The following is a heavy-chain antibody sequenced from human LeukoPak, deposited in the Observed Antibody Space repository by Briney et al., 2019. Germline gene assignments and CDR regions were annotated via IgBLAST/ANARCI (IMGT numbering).Heavy chain of an antibody. Sequence: PGGSLRLSCAVSGFRFSSQWMTWVRQAPGTGLEWVATINSDGSAKYHVDSVKGRFTISRDKSKNTLYLQMNSLGAEDTAVYYCAKNRGNYYYFDYWGQGTLVTVSS. V-gene: IGHV3-7*03. CDR2: INSDGSAK. J-gene: IGHJ4*02. CDR1: GFRFSSQW. D-gene: IGHD4-11*01. CDR3: AKNRGNYYYFDY.